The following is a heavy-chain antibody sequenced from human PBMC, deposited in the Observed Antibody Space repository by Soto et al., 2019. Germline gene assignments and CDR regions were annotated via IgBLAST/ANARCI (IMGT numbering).Heavy chain of an antibody. CDR1: GGSINNRGYY. CDR2: IYYTGST. CDR3: TSDRLRSPGYYGMDV. Sequence: QVQLQESGPGLVKTSQTLSLTCTVSGGSINNRGYYWSWSRQHPGKGLEWIGYIYYTGSTDSNPSLKCRVTISLDSSKNQFSLKLSPVTAADTAVYYCTSDRLRSPGYYGMDVWGQGTTVTVSS. J-gene: IGHJ6*02. V-gene: IGHV4-31*03. D-gene: IGHD2-8*02.